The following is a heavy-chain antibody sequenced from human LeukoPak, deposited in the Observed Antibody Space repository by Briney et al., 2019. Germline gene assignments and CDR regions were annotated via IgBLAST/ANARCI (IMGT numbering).Heavy chain of an antibody. Sequence: GGSLRLSCAASGFTFTSYAMSWVRQAPGKGLEWVSAISSSGGTTYYADSVKGRFTISRDNSKNTLYMQMHSLRAEDTAVYYCAKALGSIVVTTTDYWGQGTLVTVSS. J-gene: IGHJ4*02. CDR1: GFTFTSYA. V-gene: IGHV3-23*01. CDR3: AKALGSIVVTTTDY. CDR2: ISSSGGTT. D-gene: IGHD5-12*01.